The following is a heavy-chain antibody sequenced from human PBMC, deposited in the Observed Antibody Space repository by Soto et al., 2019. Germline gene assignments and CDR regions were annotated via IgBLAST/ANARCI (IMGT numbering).Heavy chain of an antibody. Sequence: GGFLRLSCAASGFTFSSYTMHWVRQAPGKGLEWVAVISYDGSSKYYADSVKGRFTISRDNAKNSLYLQMNSLRAEDTAVYYCARGPGYYFDYWGQGTLVNVSS. V-gene: IGHV3-30-3*01. CDR1: GFTFSSYT. J-gene: IGHJ4*02. CDR2: ISYDGSSK. CDR3: ARGPGYYFDY.